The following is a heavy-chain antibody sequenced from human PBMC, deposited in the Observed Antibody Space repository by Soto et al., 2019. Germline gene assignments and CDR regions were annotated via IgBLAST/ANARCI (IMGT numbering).Heavy chain of an antibody. D-gene: IGHD6-13*01. CDR3: ARHRTVPCSSVSDY. J-gene: IGHJ4*02. CDR1: GDSISNGAYY. Sequence: QLQLQESGPGLVKPSETLSLTCTVSGDSISNGAYYWGWIRQTPGEGLDWIGIINYSDDTYYNPSLKSRVAISVDTSRNQLSLKLGSVTAADTAVYYCARHRTVPCSSVSDYWGQGTLVTVSS. V-gene: IGHV4-39*01. CDR2: INYSDDT.